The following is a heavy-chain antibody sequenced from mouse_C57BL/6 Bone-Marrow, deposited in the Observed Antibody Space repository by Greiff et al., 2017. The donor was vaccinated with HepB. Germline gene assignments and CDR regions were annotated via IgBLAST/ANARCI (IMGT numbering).Heavy chain of an antibody. Sequence: QVQLKESGAELARPGASVKLSCKASGYTFTSYGISWVKQRTGQGLEWIGEIYPRSGNTYYNEKFKGKATLTADKSSSTAYMELRSLTSEDSAVYFCARWRETVDYLYYFDYWGQGTTLTVSS. CDR2: IYPRSGNT. D-gene: IGHD5-5*01. J-gene: IGHJ2*01. CDR3: ARWRETVDYLYYFDY. CDR1: GYTFTSYG. V-gene: IGHV1-81*01.